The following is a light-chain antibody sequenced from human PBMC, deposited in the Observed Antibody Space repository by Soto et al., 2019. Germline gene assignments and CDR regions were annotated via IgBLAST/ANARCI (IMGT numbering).Light chain of an antibody. CDR2: DVS. CDR3: CSFAGSYTFV. V-gene: IGLV2-11*01. J-gene: IGLJ1*01. Sequence: QSALTQPRSVSGSPGQSVTISCTGASSDVGRYNYVSWYQQHPGKAPQLMIYDVSKRPSGVPDRFSGSKSGNTASLTISGLQAEDEADYYCCSFAGSYTFVFGTGTKLTVL. CDR1: SSDVGRYNY.